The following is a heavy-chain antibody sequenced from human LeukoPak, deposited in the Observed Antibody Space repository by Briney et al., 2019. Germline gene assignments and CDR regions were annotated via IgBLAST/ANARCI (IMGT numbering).Heavy chain of an antibody. CDR1: GGSFSGYY. V-gene: IGHV4-34*01. D-gene: IGHD2-2*01. CDR3: ARGASTSSWPAATYYYYMDV. Sequence: PSETLSLTCAVYGGSFSGYYWSWIRQPPGKGQEWIGEINHSGSTNYNPSLKSRVTISVDTSKNQFSLKLSSVTAADTAVYYCARGASTSSWPAATYYYYMDVWGKGTTVTVSS. CDR2: INHSGST. J-gene: IGHJ6*03.